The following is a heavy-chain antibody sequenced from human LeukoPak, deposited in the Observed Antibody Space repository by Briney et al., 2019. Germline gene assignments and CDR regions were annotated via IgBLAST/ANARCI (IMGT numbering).Heavy chain of an antibody. D-gene: IGHD1-26*01. CDR3: ARGWYSGSYYDY. CDR1: GFTFDDYA. CDR2: IYSGGST. Sequence: GRSLRLSCAASGFTFDDYAMHWVRQAPGKGLEWVSVIYSGGSTYYADSVKGRFTISRDNSKNTLYLQMNSLRAEDTAVYYCARGWYSGSYYDYWGQGTLVTVSS. V-gene: IGHV3-66*01. J-gene: IGHJ4*02.